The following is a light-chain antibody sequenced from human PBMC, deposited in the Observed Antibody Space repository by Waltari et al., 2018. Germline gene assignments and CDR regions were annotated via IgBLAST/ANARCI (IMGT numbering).Light chain of an antibody. CDR3: MQARQTPWT. CDR2: LIS. J-gene: IGKJ1*01. Sequence: DIVLTQSPLSLSVPPGEPASLPGRSRQSLLHSSGNTFLDWYLQKPGQSPQLLIYLISNRASGVPDRFSGSGSGTDFTLKISRVEAEDVGVYFCMQARQTPWTFGQGTKVEIK. V-gene: IGKV2-28*01. CDR1: QSLLHSSGNTF.